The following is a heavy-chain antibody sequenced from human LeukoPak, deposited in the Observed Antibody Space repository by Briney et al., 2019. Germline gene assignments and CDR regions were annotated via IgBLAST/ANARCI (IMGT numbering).Heavy chain of an antibody. CDR2: ISYSGMTI. CDR1: GFTFSDDY. D-gene: IGHD3/OR15-3a*01. V-gene: IGHV3-11*01. CDR3: ARGRTGHHSYYYYYMDV. Sequence: GRSLRLSCAASGFTFSDDYMTWIRQAPGKGLEWISYISYSGMTIYYADSVKGRFTISRDNAKNSLHLQMNSLRAEDTAVYYCARGRTGHHSYYYYYMDVWGKGTTVTVSS. J-gene: IGHJ6*03.